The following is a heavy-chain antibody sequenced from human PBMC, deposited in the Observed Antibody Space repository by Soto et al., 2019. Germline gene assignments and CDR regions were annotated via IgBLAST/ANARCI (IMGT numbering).Heavy chain of an antibody. CDR3: ARGGGTGTPCLDY. D-gene: IGHD1-1*01. CDR1: GGSFSGYY. CDR2: INHSGST. J-gene: IGHJ4*02. Sequence: QVQLQQWGAGLLKPSETLSLTCAVYGGSFSGYYWSWIRQPPGKGLEWIGEINHSGSTNYNPSLKSRVTISVDTSKNQFSLKLSSVTAADTAVYYCARGGGTGTPCLDYWGQGTLVTVSS. V-gene: IGHV4-34*01.